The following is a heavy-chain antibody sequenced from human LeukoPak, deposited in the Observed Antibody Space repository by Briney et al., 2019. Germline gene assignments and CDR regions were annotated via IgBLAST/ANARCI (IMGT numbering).Heavy chain of an antibody. J-gene: IGHJ4*02. CDR2: ISYDGSNK. V-gene: IGHV3-30*04. CDR3: AREAPFDY. CDR1: GFTFSGSA. Sequence: GRSLRLSCAAFGFTFSGSAMHWVRQAPGKGLEWVAFISYDGSNKYYADSVKGRFTISRDNSKNTLYLQMNSLTTEDTAVYYCAREAPFDYWGQGTLVTVSS.